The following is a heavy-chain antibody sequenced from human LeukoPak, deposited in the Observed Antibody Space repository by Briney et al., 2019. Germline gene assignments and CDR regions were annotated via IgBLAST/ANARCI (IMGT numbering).Heavy chain of an antibody. CDR2: IYSGGST. Sequence: GGSLRLSCAASGFTVSSNYMSWVRQAPGKGLEWVSVIYSGGSTYYAHSVKGRFTISRDNSKNTLYLQMNSLTAEDTAVYYCARVRPRVGAESYFDYWGQGTLVTVYS. V-gene: IGHV3-53*01. CDR1: GFTVSSNY. CDR3: ARVRPRVGAESYFDY. D-gene: IGHD1-26*01. J-gene: IGHJ4*02.